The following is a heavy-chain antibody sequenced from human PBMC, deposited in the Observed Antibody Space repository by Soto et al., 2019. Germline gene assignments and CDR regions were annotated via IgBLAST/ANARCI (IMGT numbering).Heavy chain of an antibody. Sequence: PRGSLRLSCAASGFTFSSYGMHWVRQAPGKGLEWVAVISYDGSNKYYADSVKGRFTISRDNSKNTLYLQMNSLRAEDTAVYYCAKDGVSITGTTGIDYWGQGTLVTVSS. CDR3: AKDGVSITGTTGIDY. J-gene: IGHJ4*02. D-gene: IGHD1-7*01. CDR1: GFTFSSYG. CDR2: ISYDGSNK. V-gene: IGHV3-30*18.